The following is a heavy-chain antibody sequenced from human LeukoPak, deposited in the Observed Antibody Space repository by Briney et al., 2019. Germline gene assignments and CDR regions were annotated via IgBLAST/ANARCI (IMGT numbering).Heavy chain of an antibody. CDR2: ISGDGGST. J-gene: IGHJ4*02. D-gene: IGHD3-10*01. V-gene: IGHV3-43*02. Sequence: GGSLRLSCAASGFTFDDYAMHWVRQAPGKGLEWVSLISGDGGSTYYADSVKGRFTISRDNSKNSLYLQMNSLRTEHPALYYCAKDMWRFGELDYDYWGQGTLVTVSS. CDR3: AKDMWRFGELDYDY. CDR1: GFTFDDYA.